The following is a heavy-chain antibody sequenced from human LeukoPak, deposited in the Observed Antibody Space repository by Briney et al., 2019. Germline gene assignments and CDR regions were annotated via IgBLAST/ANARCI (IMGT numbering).Heavy chain of an antibody. CDR3: ARDSAITMVRGVIIPSEFDY. Sequence: ASVKVSCKASGYTFTSYAMNWVRQAPGQGLEWMGWINTNTGNPTYAQGFTGRFVFSLNTSVSTAYLQISSLKAEDTAVYYCARDSAITMVRGVIIPSEFDYWGQGTLVTVSS. CDR1: GYTFTSYA. J-gene: IGHJ4*02. V-gene: IGHV7-4-1*02. D-gene: IGHD3-10*01. CDR2: INTNTGNP.